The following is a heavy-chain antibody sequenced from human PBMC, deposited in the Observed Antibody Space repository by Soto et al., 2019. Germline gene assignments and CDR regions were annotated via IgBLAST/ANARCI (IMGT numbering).Heavy chain of an antibody. V-gene: IGHV3-23*01. Sequence: PGGSLRLSCSASGFAFSSYAVSWVRKAPGKGLEWVSAISGSGGSTYYADSVKGRFTISRDNSKNTLYLQMNSLRAEDTAVYYCAKNSGVDAFDIWGQGTMVTVSS. CDR2: ISGSGGST. D-gene: IGHD3-10*01. J-gene: IGHJ3*02. CDR1: GFAFSSYA. CDR3: AKNSGVDAFDI.